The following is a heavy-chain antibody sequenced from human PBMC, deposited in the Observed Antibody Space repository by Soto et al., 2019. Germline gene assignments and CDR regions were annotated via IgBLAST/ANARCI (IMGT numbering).Heavy chain of an antibody. CDR2: IYYRGNT. V-gene: IGHV4-39*01. Sequence: QLQLPESGPGLVKPWETLSLTCTVSGGSISSGGHYWGWIRQPPGKGLEWIGKIYYRGNTYYNPSLRSRVTISVDTSKNQFSLKVSSLTVADTAVYYCARQRDTSSRYLLPDYCGQGILVTVST. J-gene: IGHJ4*02. CDR3: ARQRDTSSRYLLPDY. CDR1: GGSISSGGHY. D-gene: IGHD6-13*01.